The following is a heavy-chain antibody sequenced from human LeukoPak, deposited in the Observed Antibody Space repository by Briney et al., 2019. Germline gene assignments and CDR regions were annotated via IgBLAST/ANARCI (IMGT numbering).Heavy chain of an antibody. CDR2: IPYDGSNK. J-gene: IGHJ6*03. D-gene: IGHD2-2*01. Sequence: GGSLRLSCAASGFTFSSYGLHWVRQAPGKGLEWVAVIPYDGSNKYYADSVKGRFTISRDNSKNTLYLQMNSLRAEDTAVYYCARDQIVVVPAATSHYYYYYMDVWGKGTTVTVSS. CDR3: ARDQIVVVPAATSHYYYYYMDV. V-gene: IGHV3-30*03. CDR1: GFTFSSYG.